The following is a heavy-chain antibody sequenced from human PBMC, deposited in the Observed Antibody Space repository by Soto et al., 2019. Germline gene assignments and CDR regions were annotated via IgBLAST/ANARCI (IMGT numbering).Heavy chain of an antibody. CDR1: GGSISSYY. CDR2: IYYSGST. CDR3: ARTYYYGSGFWFDP. Sequence: SETLSLTCTVSGGSISSYYGSWIRQPPGKGLEWIGYIYYSGSTNYNPSLKSRVTISVDTSKNQFSLKLSSVTAADTAVYYCARTYYYGSGFWFDPWGQGTLVTVSS. J-gene: IGHJ5*02. V-gene: IGHV4-59*01. D-gene: IGHD3-10*01.